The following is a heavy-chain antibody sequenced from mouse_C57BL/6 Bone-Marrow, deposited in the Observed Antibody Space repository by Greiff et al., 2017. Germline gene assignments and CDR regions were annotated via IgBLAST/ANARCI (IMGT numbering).Heavy chain of an antibody. J-gene: IGHJ2*01. CDR1: GYTFTDYY. D-gene: IGHD1-1*01. CDR3: ASVVEENFDY. Sequence: EVQLQQSGPELVKPGASVKISCKASGYTFTDYYMNWVQQSPGKSLEWIGDINPNNSGTSYNQKFNGKATLTVDKSSSTAYMELRSLTSEDSAVYCGASVVEENFDYWGQGTTLTVSS. CDR2: INPNNSGT. V-gene: IGHV1-26*01.